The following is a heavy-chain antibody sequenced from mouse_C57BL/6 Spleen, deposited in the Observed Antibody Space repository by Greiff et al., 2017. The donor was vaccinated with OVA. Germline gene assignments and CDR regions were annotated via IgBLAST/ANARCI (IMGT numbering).Heavy chain of an antibody. D-gene: IGHD2-5*01. Sequence: QVQLQQPGTELVKPGASVKLSCKASGYTFTSYWMPWVKQRPGQGLEWIGNINPSNGGTNYNEKFKSKATLTVDKSSSTAYMQLSSLTSEDSAVYYCARSGAYYSRRGYFDYWGQGTTLTVSS. CDR2: INPSNGGT. J-gene: IGHJ2*01. CDR3: ARSGAYYSRRGYFDY. V-gene: IGHV1-53*01. CDR1: GYTFTSYW.